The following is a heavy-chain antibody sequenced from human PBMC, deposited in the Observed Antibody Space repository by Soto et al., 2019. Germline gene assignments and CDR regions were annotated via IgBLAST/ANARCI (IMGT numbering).Heavy chain of an antibody. V-gene: IGHV3-9*01. CDR2: INWDSDTI. Sequence: EVQLVESGGDLVQPGRSLRLSCAASGFTFDDYAMHWVRQVPGKGLEWVAGINWDSDTIAYAASVRGRFTISRDNAKNSLYLQMNSLRAEDTALYYCAKDFHTNMALMDVWCKGTPVTVSS. J-gene: IGHJ6*04. CDR1: GFTFDDYA. CDR3: AKDFHTNMALMDV. D-gene: IGHD3-10*01.